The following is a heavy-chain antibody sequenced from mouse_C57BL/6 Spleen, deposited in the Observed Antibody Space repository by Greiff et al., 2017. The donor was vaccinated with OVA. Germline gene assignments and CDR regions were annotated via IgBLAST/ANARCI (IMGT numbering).Heavy chain of an antibody. CDR2: INPNNGGT. CDR3: ARRDYLYYAMDY. D-gene: IGHD2-4*01. CDR1: GYTFTDYN. V-gene: IGHV1-18*01. J-gene: IGHJ4*01. Sequence: VQLQQSGPELVKPGASVKIPCKASGYTFTDYNMDWVKQSHGKSLEWIGDINPNNGGTIYNQKFKGKATLTVDKSSSTAYMELRSLTSEDTAVYYCARRDYLYYAMDYWGQGTSVTVSS.